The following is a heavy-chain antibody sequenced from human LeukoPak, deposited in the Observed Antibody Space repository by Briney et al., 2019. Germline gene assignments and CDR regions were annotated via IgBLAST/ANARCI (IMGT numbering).Heavy chain of an antibody. D-gene: IGHD5-18*01. CDR3: ARAPAGGWLQD. CDR2: IYTSGST. Sequence: SETLSLTCTVSGGSISSYYWSWIRQPPGKGLEWIGYIYTSGSTNYNPSLKSRVTISVDTSKNQFSLKWSSVTAADTAAYYCARAPAGGWLQDWGQGTLVTVS. J-gene: IGHJ4*02. CDR1: GGSISSYY. V-gene: IGHV4-4*09.